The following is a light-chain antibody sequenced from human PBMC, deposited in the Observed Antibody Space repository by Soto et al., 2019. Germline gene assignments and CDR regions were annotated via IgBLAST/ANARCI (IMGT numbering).Light chain of an antibody. CDR1: QSVSSH. V-gene: IGKV3-11*01. CDR3: QQRSNWPLT. J-gene: IGKJ4*01. Sequence: EVVLTQSPATLSLSPGDRVTLSCRASQSVSSHLAWYQQKPGQAPRLLIYDASNRAAGVPARFSGSGSETDFTLTISSLEAEDFAVYYCQQRSNWPLTFGGGTKVEIK. CDR2: DAS.